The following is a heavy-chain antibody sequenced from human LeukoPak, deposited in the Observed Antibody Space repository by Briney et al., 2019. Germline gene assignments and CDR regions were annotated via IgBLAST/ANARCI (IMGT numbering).Heavy chain of an antibody. CDR2: ISAYNGNT. V-gene: IGHV1-18*01. CDR1: GYTFTSYG. Sequence: ASVKVSCKASGYTFTSYGISWVRQAPGQGLEWMGWISAYNGNTNYAQELQGRVTMTTDTSTSTAYMELRSLRSDDTAVYYCARGVPYGVTNQYYFDYWGQGTLVTVSS. D-gene: IGHD4-17*01. CDR3: ARGVPYGVTNQYYFDY. J-gene: IGHJ4*02.